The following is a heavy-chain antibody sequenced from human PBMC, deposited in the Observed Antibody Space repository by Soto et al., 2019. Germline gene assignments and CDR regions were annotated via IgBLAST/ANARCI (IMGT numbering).Heavy chain of an antibody. D-gene: IGHD4-17*01. J-gene: IGHJ4*02. CDR3: ARVPYYGDPQPYFDY. V-gene: IGHV3-13*01. CDR1: GFTFSSYD. CDR2: IGTAGDT. Sequence: GGSLRLSCAASGFTFSSYDMHWVRQATGKGLEWVSAIGTAGDTYYPGSVKGRFTISRENAKNSLYLQMNSLRAEDTAVYYCARVPYYGDPQPYFDYWGQGTLVTVSS.